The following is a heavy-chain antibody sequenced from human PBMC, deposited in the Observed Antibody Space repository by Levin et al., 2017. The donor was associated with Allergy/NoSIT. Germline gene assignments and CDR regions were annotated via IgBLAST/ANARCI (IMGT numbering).Heavy chain of an antibody. CDR3: ARGPDRIWFGLDY. J-gene: IGHJ4*02. CDR2: ISSSETI. Sequence: QAGGSLRLSCAASGFTFSTYSMYWVRQAPGKGLEWISFISSSETIYYADSVKGRFTISRDNGKRSLYLQMNSVRAEDTAVYYCARGPDRIWFGLDYWGQGILVTVSS. CDR1: GFTFSTYS. V-gene: IGHV3-48*01. D-gene: IGHD3-10*01.